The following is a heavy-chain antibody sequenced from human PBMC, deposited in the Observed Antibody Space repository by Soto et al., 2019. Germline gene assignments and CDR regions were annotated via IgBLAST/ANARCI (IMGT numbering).Heavy chain of an antibody. CDR2: IYYSGST. Sequence: SETLSLTCTVSGGSISSYYWSWIRQPPGKGLEWIGYIYYSGSTNYNPSLKSRVTISVDTSKNQFSLKLSSVTAADTAVYYCARGILVAAAADYYYYYMDVWGKGTTVTVSS. CDR3: ARGILVAAAADYYYYYMDV. D-gene: IGHD6-13*01. J-gene: IGHJ6*03. CDR1: GGSISSYY. V-gene: IGHV4-59*01.